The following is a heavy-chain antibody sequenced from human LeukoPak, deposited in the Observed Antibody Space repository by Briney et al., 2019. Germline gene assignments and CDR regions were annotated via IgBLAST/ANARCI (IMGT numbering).Heavy chain of an antibody. CDR3: ARGRGIVVVPAAMIRGRYYYGMDV. V-gene: IGHV4-34*01. D-gene: IGHD2-2*01. J-gene: IGHJ6*02. CDR2: INHSGST. Sequence: SETLSLTCAVYGGSFSGYYWSWIRQPPGKGLEWIGEINHSGSTNYNPSLKSRVTISVDTSKNQFSLKLSSVTAADTAVYNCARGRGIVVVPAAMIRGRYYYGMDVWGQGTTVTVSS. CDR1: GGSFSGYY.